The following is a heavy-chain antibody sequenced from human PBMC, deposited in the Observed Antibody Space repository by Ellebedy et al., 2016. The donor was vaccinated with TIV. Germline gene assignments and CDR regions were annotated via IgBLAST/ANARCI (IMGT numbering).Heavy chain of an antibody. Sequence: SETLSLXXAVSGDSINSGDWWRWVRQTPGKGLEWIGEIYYSGIANYNPSLKSRVRMSVDESKNHFSLNVESLTAADTAVYYCARELRGNYFDSWGQGTLVTVSS. CDR1: GDSINSGDW. V-gene: IGHV4-4*02. J-gene: IGHJ4*02. D-gene: IGHD3-10*01. CDR3: ARELRGNYFDS. CDR2: IYYSGIA.